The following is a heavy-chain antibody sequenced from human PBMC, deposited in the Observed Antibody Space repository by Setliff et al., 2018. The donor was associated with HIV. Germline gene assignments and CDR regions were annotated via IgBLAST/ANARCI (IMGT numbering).Heavy chain of an antibody. Sequence: GGSLRLSCAVSGFMFSNYAMNWVRQGPGRELEWVSAIRGNGVDRFYTDSVRGRFTISRDNSKNTLYLQMSSLRADDTAIYYCARDDRRSLFLDYWGQGTLVTVSS. D-gene: IGHD3-22*01. CDR1: GFMFSNYA. CDR3: ARDDRRSLFLDY. J-gene: IGHJ4*02. V-gene: IGHV3-23*01. CDR2: IRGNGVDR.